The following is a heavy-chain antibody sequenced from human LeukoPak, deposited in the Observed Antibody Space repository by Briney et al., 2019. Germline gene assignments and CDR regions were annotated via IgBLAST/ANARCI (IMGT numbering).Heavy chain of an antibody. CDR3: ARSYGSGTPFDY. V-gene: IGHV3-21*01. D-gene: IGHD3-10*01. CDR1: GFTFGIYA. Sequence: GGSLRLSCAASGFTFGIYAMSWVRQAPGKGLEWVSSISSSSSYIYYADSVKGRFTISRDNAKNSLYLQMNSLRAEDTAVYYCARSYGSGTPFDYWGQGTLVTVSS. J-gene: IGHJ4*02. CDR2: ISSSSSYI.